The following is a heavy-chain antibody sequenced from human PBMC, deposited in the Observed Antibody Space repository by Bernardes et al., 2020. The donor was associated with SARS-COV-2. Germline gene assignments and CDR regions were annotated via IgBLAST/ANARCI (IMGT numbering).Heavy chain of an antibody. Sequence: GGSLRLSCAASGFSFSDYCMTWVRQAPGKGLEWVSVIYSGGSTYYADSVKGRFTISRDNSKNTLYLQMNSLRAEDTAVYYCAREVAGRRGGYWGQGTLVTVSS. D-gene: IGHD3-10*01. V-gene: IGHV3-53*01. J-gene: IGHJ4*02. CDR2: IYSGGST. CDR3: AREVAGRRGGY. CDR1: GFSFSDYC.